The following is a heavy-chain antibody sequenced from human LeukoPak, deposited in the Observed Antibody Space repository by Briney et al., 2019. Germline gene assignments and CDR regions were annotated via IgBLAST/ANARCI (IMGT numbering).Heavy chain of an antibody. CDR2: IFSDGTT. Sequence: GGSLRLSCAASGFTVGSSFMTWVRQAPGRGLEWVSVIFSDGTTYYTDSVKGRFTISRDNSKNTLYLQLNSLRAEDTAVYYCAKTGGPWDWGQGTLVTVSS. J-gene: IGHJ4*02. CDR1: GFTVGSSF. D-gene: IGHD7-27*01. CDR3: AKTGGPWD. V-gene: IGHV3-53*01.